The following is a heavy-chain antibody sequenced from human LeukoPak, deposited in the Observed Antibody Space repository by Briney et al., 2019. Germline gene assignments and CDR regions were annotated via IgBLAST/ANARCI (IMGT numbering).Heavy chain of an antibody. CDR2: IYSGGST. CDR1: GFTVSSNY. Sequence: QTGGSLRLSYAASGFTVSSNYMSWVRQAPGKGLEWVSVIYSGGSTYYADSVKGRFTISRDNSKNTLYLQMNSLRAGDTAVYYCAGNSMVRGVPNWFDPWGQGTLVTVSS. J-gene: IGHJ5*02. CDR3: AGNSMVRGVPNWFDP. V-gene: IGHV3-53*01. D-gene: IGHD3-10*01.